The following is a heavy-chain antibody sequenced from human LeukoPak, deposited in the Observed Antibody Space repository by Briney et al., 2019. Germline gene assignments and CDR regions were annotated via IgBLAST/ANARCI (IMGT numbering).Heavy chain of an antibody. V-gene: IGHV4-30-2*01. J-gene: IGHJ6*02. CDR1: GGSISSGGYS. Sequence: SETLSLTCAVSGGSISSGGYSWSWIRQPPGKGLEWIGYIYHSGSTYYNPSLKSRVTISVDRSKNQFSLKLSSVTAADTAVYYCARARLTWSGYFPLVYGMDVWGQGTTVTVSS. D-gene: IGHD3-3*01. CDR3: ARARLTWSGYFPLVYGMDV. CDR2: IYHSGST.